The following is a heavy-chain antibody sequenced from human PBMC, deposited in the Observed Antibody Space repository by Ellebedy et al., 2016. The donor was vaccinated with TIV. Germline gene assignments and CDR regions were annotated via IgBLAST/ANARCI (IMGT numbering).Heavy chain of an antibody. CDR2: IRSKANSYAT. CDR1: GFTFSGSA. J-gene: IGHJ4*02. V-gene: IGHV3-73*01. CDR3: YYYGSGSYLG. Sequence: PGGSLRLSCAASGFTFSGSAMHWVRQASGKGLEWVGRIRSKANSYATAYAASVKGRFTISRDDSKNTAYLQMNSLKTEDTAVYYCYYYGSGSYLGWGQGTLVTVSS. D-gene: IGHD3-10*01.